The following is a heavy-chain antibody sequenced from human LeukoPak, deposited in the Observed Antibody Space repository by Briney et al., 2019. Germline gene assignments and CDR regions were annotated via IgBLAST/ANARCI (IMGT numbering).Heavy chain of an antibody. V-gene: IGHV1-69*13. D-gene: IGHD3/OR15-3a*01. CDR1: GGTFSSYA. J-gene: IGHJ4*02. CDR2: IIPIFGTA. Sequence: SVKVSCKASGGTFSSYAISWVRQAPGQGLEWMGGIIPIFGTANHAQKFQGRVTITADESTSTAYMELSSLRSEDTAVYYCARVLDDSPTEYYFDYWGQGTLVTVPS. CDR3: ARVLDDSPTEYYFDY.